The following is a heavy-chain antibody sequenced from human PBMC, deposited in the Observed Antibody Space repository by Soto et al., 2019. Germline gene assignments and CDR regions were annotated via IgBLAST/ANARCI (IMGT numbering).Heavy chain of an antibody. J-gene: IGHJ4*02. CDR2: IYYSGST. Sequence: PSDTPSLTSTVCGGSICSSSYDWGWIRQPPGKGLEWIGSIYYSGSTYYNPSLKSRVTISVDTSKNQFSLKLSSVTAADTAVYYCARLAYYYGSGVDYWGQGTLVTVSS. CDR1: GGSICSSSYD. D-gene: IGHD3-10*01. CDR3: ARLAYYYGSGVDY. V-gene: IGHV4-39*01.